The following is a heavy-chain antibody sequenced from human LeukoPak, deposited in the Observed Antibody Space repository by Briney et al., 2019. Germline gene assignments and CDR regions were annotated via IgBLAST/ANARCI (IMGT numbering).Heavy chain of an antibody. Sequence: GSLRLSCAASGFTFSSYSMNWVRQAPGKGLEWVSSISSSSSYIYYADSLKGRFTISRDNAKNSLYLQMNSLRAEESAVYYCARYWGTPYFDYWGQGTLVTVSS. V-gene: IGHV3-21*01. CDR2: ISSSSSYI. D-gene: IGHD7-27*01. CDR1: GFTFSSYS. CDR3: ARYWGTPYFDY. J-gene: IGHJ4*02.